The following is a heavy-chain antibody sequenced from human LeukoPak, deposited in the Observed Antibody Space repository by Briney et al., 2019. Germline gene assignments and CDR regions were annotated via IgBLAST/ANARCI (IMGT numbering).Heavy chain of an antibody. CDR1: GFTFSSYW. Sequence: TGGSLRLSCAASGFTFSSYWMHWVRQVPGKGLVWVSRINNHGSSTSYADSVKGRFTISRDNAKNTLYLQMNSLRVEDTAVYYCARGPPDGSGSYYPGADWGQGTLVTASS. V-gene: IGHV3-74*01. J-gene: IGHJ4*02. D-gene: IGHD3-10*01. CDR2: INNHGSST. CDR3: ARGPPDGSGSYYPGAD.